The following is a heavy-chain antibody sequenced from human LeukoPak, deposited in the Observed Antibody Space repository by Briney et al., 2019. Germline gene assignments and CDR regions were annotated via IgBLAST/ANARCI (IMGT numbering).Heavy chain of an antibody. CDR2: VNWNGGST. Sequence: SGGSLRLSCAASGFTLDDYGMSWVRQAPGKGLEWVSGVNWNGGSTDYAASVKGRFTISRDNAKNSLYLQMNSLRAEDTALYYRARGYCTNGVCYGTVDYWGQGTLVTVSS. D-gene: IGHD2-8*01. V-gene: IGHV3-20*04. CDR3: ARGYCTNGVCYGTVDY. J-gene: IGHJ4*02. CDR1: GFTLDDYG.